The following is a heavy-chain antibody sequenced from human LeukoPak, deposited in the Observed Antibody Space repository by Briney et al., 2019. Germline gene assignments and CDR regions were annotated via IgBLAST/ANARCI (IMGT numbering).Heavy chain of an antibody. CDR3: ARDRYCSSTSCPSYYYYGMDV. D-gene: IGHD2-2*01. CDR2: IKQDGSEK. V-gene: IGHV3-7*01. CDR1: GFTFSSYW. J-gene: IGHJ6*02. Sequence: GGSLRLSCAASGFTFSSYWMSWVRQAPGKGLEWVANIKQDGSEKYYVDSVKGRFTISRDNAKNSLYLQMNSLRAEDTAVYYCARDRYCSSTSCPSYYYYGMDVWGQGTTVTASS.